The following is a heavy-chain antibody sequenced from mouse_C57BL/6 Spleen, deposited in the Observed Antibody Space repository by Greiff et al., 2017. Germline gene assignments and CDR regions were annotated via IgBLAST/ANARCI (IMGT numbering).Heavy chain of an antibody. D-gene: IGHD2-4*01. J-gene: IGHJ3*01. V-gene: IGHV1-55*01. CDR2: IYPGSGST. CDR1: GYTFTSYW. Sequence: QVQLQQSGAELVKPGASVQMSCKASGYTFTSYWITWVKQRPGQGLEWIGAIYPGSGSTTYNEKFKSKATLPVDTSSSPAYMQLSSLTSEDSAVYYCARGEGYDYSFAYWGQGTLVTVSA. CDR3: ARGEGYDYSFAY.